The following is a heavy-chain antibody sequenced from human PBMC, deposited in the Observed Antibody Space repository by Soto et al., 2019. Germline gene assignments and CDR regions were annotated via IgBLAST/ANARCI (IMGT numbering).Heavy chain of an antibody. Sequence: EVQLVESGGGLVKPGGSLRLSCVASGFTFSRYSMNWVRQAPGKGLEWVSSIDTSSNYIYDSDSVRGRFTISRDNAKNSLYLQMNSLRVEDTSVYYCARDTPRGYGMDVWGQGTTVTVSS. D-gene: IGHD2-15*01. CDR1: GFTFSRYS. CDR3: ARDTPRGYGMDV. V-gene: IGHV3-21*01. J-gene: IGHJ6*02. CDR2: IDTSSNYI.